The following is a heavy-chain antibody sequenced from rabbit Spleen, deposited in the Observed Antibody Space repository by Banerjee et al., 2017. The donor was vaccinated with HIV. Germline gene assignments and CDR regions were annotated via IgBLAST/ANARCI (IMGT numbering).Heavy chain of an antibody. V-gene: IGHV1S45*01. J-gene: IGHJ4*01. CDR2: IFTGNIKT. D-gene: IGHD4-2*01. CDR3: ARDAGVIGWNFYL. CDR1: GIDFIRGYN. Sequence: QEHLVESGEGLVKPGASLTLTCKPSGIDFIRGYNMCWDPLAPGKGLEWIGCIFTGNIKTYYASWAKGRFTISKTSSTTVTLQMTSLTVADTATYFCARDAGVIGWNFYLWGQGTLVTVS.